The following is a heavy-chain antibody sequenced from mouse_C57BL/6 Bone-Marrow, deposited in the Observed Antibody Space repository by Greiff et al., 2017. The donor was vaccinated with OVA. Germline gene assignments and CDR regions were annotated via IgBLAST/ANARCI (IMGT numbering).Heavy chain of an antibody. V-gene: IGHV1-55*01. D-gene: IGHD1-3*01. CDR2: IYPGSGST. CDR3: ARWGAQYYAVDD. J-gene: IGHJ4*01. Sequence: QVQLQQPGAELVKPGASVKMSCKASGYTFTSYWITWVKQRPGQGLEWIGDIYPGSGSTNYNEKFKSKATLTVDTSSSTAYMQLSSLTSADSAVDYWARWGAQYYAVDDWGKGTTVTVSS. CDR1: GYTFTSYW.